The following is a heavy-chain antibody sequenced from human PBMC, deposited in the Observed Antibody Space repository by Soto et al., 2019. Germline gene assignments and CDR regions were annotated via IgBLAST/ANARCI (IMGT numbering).Heavy chain of an antibody. Sequence: QERLVQSGAAVRKPGSSVKVSCKVTGGTSTRYAINWVRQAPGQGLEWMGGIVPMFGTSKYAQKFQGRVTITSDTSTNIAYMELRSLRSEDTAVYYCNRGSEYDLWSGYLWGKGTLVSVSS. V-gene: IGHV1-69*06. D-gene: IGHD3-3*01. CDR1: GGTSTRYA. CDR2: IVPMFGTS. CDR3: NRGSEYDLWSGYL. J-gene: IGHJ4*02.